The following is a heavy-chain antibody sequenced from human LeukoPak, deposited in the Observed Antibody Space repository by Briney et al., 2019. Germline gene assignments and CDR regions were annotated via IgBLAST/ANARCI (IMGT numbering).Heavy chain of an antibody. V-gene: IGHV3-7*03. D-gene: IGHD2-15*01. CDR1: GFTFSTYW. CDR3: VRAGARSPDRWWYDC. J-gene: IGHJ4*02. Sequence: GGSLRLSCEASGFTFSTYWMTWVRQAPGKGLEWMANINEDGGEKNYVDSVKGRFIISRDNAKGSLYLQVNGLRAEDTAVYYCVRAGARSPDRWWYDCWGQGTLVTVSS. CDR2: INEDGGEK.